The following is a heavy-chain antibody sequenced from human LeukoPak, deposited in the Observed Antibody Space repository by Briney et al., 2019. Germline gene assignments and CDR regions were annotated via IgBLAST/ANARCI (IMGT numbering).Heavy chain of an antibody. CDR1: GFTFSSYS. J-gene: IGHJ4*02. Sequence: PGGSLRLSCAASGFTFSSYSMNWVRQAPGKGLEWVSSISSSSSYIYYADSVKGRFTISRDNAKNSLYLQMNSLRAEDTAVCYCASWSSNGLRFPLDYWGQGTLVTVSS. CDR2: ISSSSSYI. V-gene: IGHV3-21*01. D-gene: IGHD5-12*01. CDR3: ASWSSNGLRFPLDY.